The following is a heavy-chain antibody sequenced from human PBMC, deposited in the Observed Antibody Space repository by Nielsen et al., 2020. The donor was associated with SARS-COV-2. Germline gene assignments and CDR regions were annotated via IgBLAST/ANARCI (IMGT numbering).Heavy chain of an antibody. D-gene: IGHD3-22*01. V-gene: IGHV3-48*03. Sequence: LSLTCAASGFTFSSYEMNWVRQAPGKGLEWVSYISSSGSTIYYADSVKGRFTISRDNAKNSIYLQMNSLRAEDTAVYYCRGWLATFDIWGQGTLVTVSS. J-gene: IGHJ3*02. CDR2: ISSSGSTI. CDR3: RGWLATFDI. CDR1: GFTFSSYE.